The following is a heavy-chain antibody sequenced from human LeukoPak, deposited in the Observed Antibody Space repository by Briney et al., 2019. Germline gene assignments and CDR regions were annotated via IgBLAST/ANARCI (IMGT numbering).Heavy chain of an antibody. D-gene: IGHD3-22*01. J-gene: IGHJ5*02. V-gene: IGHV4-4*07. CDR3: ARDRYYYDSSGHGLWFDP. Sequence: SETLSLTCTVSGGSISSYYWSWIRQPAGKGLEWIGRIYTSGSTNYNPSLKSRVTMSVDTSKNQFSLKLSSVTAADTAVYYCARDRYYYDSSGHGLWFDPWGQGTLVTVSS. CDR1: GGSISSYY. CDR2: IYTSGST.